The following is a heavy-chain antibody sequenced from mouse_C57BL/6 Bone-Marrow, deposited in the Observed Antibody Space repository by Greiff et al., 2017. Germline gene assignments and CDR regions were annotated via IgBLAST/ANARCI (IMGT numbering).Heavy chain of an antibody. CDR2: IDPEDGDT. J-gene: IGHJ4*01. Sequence: VQLKESGAELVRPGASVKLSCTASGFNIKDYNMHWVKQRPEQGLEWIGRIDPEDGDTEYAPKFQGKATLTADTSSTTAYLQLSSLTSEDTAVYYCTTSAMDYWGQGTSVTVSS. CDR3: TTSAMDY. CDR1: GFNIKDYN. V-gene: IGHV14-1*01.